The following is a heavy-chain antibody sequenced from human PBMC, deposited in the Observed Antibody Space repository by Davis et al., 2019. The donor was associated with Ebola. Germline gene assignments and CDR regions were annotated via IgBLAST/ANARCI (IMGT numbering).Heavy chain of an antibody. V-gene: IGHV6-1*01. CDR1: GDSVSSNSAA. J-gene: IGHJ6*02. CDR2: TYYRSKWYN. Sequence: LRLSCAISGDSVSSNSAAWNWIRQSPSRGLEWLGRTYYRSKWYNDYAVSVKSRITTNPDTSKNQFSLQLNSVTPEDTAVYYCARVLTMVQGVIPPDYYGMDVWGQGTTVTVSS. CDR3: ARVLTMVQGVIPPDYYGMDV. D-gene: IGHD3-10*01.